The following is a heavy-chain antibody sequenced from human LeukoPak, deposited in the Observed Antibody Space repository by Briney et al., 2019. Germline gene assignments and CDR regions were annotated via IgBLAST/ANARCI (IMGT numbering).Heavy chain of an antibody. V-gene: IGHV4-39*01. J-gene: IGHJ4*02. CDR1: GGSISSNSYY. D-gene: IGHD6-13*01. Sequence: SETLSLTCAVSGGSISSNSYYWGWIRQPPGNGLEWIGSIYYSGSTYYNPSLKSRVTISVDTSKNQFSLKLSSVTAADTAVYYCARGRYLTTLGGAAAGFLNYWGQGTVVTVSS. CDR2: IYYSGST. CDR3: ARGRYLTTLGGAAAGFLNY.